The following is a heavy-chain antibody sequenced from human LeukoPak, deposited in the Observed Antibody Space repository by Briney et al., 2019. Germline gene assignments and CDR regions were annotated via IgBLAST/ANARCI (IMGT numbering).Heavy chain of an antibody. V-gene: IGHV3-7*01. CDR1: GFTSSDSW. J-gene: IGHJ6*02. CDR3: ATYTHWVAGDV. Sequence: GGSLRLSCAASGFTSSDSWMSWVRQAPGNGLEWVANINPDGSEKDDVDSVEGRFTISRDNARNSLYLQMSSLRAEDTAVYYCATYTHWVAGDVWGQGTTVTVSS. CDR2: INPDGSEK. D-gene: IGHD3-16*01.